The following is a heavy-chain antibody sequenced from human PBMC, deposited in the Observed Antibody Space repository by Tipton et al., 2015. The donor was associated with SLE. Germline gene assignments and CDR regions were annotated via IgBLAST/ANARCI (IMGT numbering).Heavy chain of an antibody. J-gene: IGHJ4*02. V-gene: IGHV4-59*01. CDR2: ISYSETT. Sequence: TLSLTCAVYGGSFSGYHWTWIRQPPGKGLEWIGYISYSETTNYNPSLKSRVTISPDTSKNQFSLKLRSVTAADTAVYYCAGAWQGYCSGGTCYVLDYWGQGTLVTVSS. CDR3: AGAWQGYCSGGTCYVLDY. D-gene: IGHD2-15*01. CDR1: GGSFSGYH.